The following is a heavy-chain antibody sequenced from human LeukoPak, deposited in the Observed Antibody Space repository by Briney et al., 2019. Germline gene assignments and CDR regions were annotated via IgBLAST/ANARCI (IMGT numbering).Heavy chain of an antibody. CDR3: ARGGREWDPNDEDYFDY. CDR1: GYTFTGYY. V-gene: IGHV1-2*02. J-gene: IGHJ4*02. Sequence: RASVKVSCKASGYTFTGYYMHWVRQAPGQGLEWMGWINPNSGGTNYAQKFQGRVTMTRDTSISTAYMELSRLRSDDTAVYYCARGGREWDPNDEDYFDYWGQGTLVTVSS. CDR2: INPNSGGT. D-gene: IGHD1-26*01.